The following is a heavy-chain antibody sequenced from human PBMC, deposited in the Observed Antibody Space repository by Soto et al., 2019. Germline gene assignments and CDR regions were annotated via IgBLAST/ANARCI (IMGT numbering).Heavy chain of an antibody. CDR1: GGTFISYA. J-gene: IGHJ6*02. CDR3: ARDGGYSSSWYPPKYGMDV. CDR2: IIPIFGTA. Sequence: SVTVSCQASGGTFISYAISWVRQAPGQGLEWMGGIIPIFGTANYAQKFQGRVTITADESTSTAYMELSSLRSEDTAVYYCARDGGYSSSWYPPKYGMDVWGQGTTVTVSS. V-gene: IGHV1-69*13. D-gene: IGHD6-13*01.